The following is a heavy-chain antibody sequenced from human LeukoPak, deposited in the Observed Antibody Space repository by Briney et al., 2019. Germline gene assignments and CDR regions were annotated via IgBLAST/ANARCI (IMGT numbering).Heavy chain of an antibody. CDR1: GFTFSSYA. D-gene: IGHD3-9*01. CDR3: AKEAVDYDILTGYYTTGYFDY. V-gene: IGHV3-23*01. J-gene: IGHJ4*02. Sequence: GGSLRLSCAASGFTFSSYAMSWVRQAPGKGLEWVSGIRGSGGNTYYADSVKGRFTISRDNSKKTLYLQMSSLRAEDTAVYYCAKEAVDYDILTGYYTTGYFDYWGQGTLVTVSS. CDR2: IRGSGGNT.